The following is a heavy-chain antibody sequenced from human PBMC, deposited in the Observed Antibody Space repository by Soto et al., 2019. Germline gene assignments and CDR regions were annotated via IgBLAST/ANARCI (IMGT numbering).Heavy chain of an antibody. Sequence: PGGSLRLSCAASGFTFSNAWMSWVRQAPGKGLEWVGRIKSKTDGGTTDYAAPVKGRFTISRDDSKNTLYLQMNSLKTEDTAVYYCTTAGAYYYDSSGYYWYYGMDVWGQGTTVTV. CDR1: GFTFSNAW. V-gene: IGHV3-15*01. J-gene: IGHJ6*02. CDR2: IKSKTDGGTT. D-gene: IGHD3-22*01. CDR3: TTAGAYYYDSSGYYWYYGMDV.